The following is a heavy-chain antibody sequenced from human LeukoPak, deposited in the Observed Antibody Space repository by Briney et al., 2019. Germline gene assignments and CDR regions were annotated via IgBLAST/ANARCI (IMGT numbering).Heavy chain of an antibody. Sequence: PGGSLRLSCAASGFTFSSYVMHWVRQAPGKGLEHVSAISSNGGSIYYANSVKGRFTISRDNSKNTLYLQMGSLRAEDTAVYYCAELGITMIGGVWGKGTTVTISS. D-gene: IGHD3-10*02. V-gene: IGHV3-64*01. CDR3: AELGITMIGGV. CDR2: ISSNGGSI. J-gene: IGHJ6*04. CDR1: GFTFSSYV.